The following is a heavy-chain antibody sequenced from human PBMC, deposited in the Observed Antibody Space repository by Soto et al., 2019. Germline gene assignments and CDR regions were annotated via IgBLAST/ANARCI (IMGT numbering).Heavy chain of an antibody. CDR3: TRVRNRQQLVLSNWFDP. Sequence: PGGSLRVSCTASGFTFGDYAMSWFRQAPGKGLEWVGFIRSKAYGGTTEYAASVKGRFTISRDDSKSIAYLQMNSLKTEDTAVYYCTRVRNRQQLVLSNWFDPWGQGTLVTVSS. J-gene: IGHJ5*02. CDR1: GFTFGDYA. D-gene: IGHD6-13*01. V-gene: IGHV3-49*03. CDR2: IRSKAYGGTT.